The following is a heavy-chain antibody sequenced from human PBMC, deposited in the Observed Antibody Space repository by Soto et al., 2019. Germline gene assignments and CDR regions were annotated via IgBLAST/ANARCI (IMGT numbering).Heavy chain of an antibody. D-gene: IGHD3-22*01. CDR3: TINYYDTSGYSIDI. CDR2: TRNKGNSYST. V-gene: IGHV3-72*01. CDR1: GFTFSDHY. J-gene: IGHJ3*02. Sequence: XGSLILSCAASGFTFSDHYMDWVRQAPGKGLEWVGRTRNKGNSYSTEYAASVKGRFAISRDDSKNSLYLQMNSLKTEDTAVYYCTINYYDTSGYSIDIWGQGTMVTVSS.